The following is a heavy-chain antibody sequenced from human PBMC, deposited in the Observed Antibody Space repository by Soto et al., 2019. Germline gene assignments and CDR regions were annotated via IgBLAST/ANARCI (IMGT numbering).Heavy chain of an antibody. D-gene: IGHD2-21*02. J-gene: IGHJ6*02. CDR3: ARDLWGYCGTDCYPLDV. CDR2: MYNTGST. V-gene: IGHV4-59*01. CDR1: GGSISGYY. Sequence: QVQLQESGPGLVKPSETLSLTCTVSGGSISGYYWSWIRQLPGKGLEWIGYMYNTGSTVYNPSFKSRVIISVDTSKNQFSLKLNSVTAADTAVYYCARDLWGYCGTDCYPLDVWGQGTTVTVSS.